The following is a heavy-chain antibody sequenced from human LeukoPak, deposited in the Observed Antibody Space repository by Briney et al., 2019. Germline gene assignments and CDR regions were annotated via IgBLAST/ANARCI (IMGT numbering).Heavy chain of an antibody. CDR2: IKQDGSEK. D-gene: IGHD4-23*01. Sequence: GGSLRLSCAASGFTLSSYWMSWVRQAPGKGLEWVANIKQDGSEKYYVDSVKGRFTISRDNAKNSLYLQMNSLRAEDTAVYYCAREGRTVVTFFDYWGQGTLVTVSS. CDR3: AREGRTVVTFFDY. CDR1: GFTLSSYW. J-gene: IGHJ4*02. V-gene: IGHV3-7*01.